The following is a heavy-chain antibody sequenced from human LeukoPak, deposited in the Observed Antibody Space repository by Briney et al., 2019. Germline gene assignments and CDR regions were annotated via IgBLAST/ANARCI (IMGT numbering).Heavy chain of an antibody. J-gene: IGHJ4*02. Sequence: GESLKISCKGSGSSFTNYWIAWVRQMPGKGLEWMGIIYPSDSDTIYSQSFQGQVTISADESISTAYLQWSSLKASDTAMYYCARSDERIAVAPRPIFFDYWGQGTLVTVSS. D-gene: IGHD6-19*01. V-gene: IGHV5-51*01. CDR3: ARSDERIAVAPRPIFFDY. CDR2: IYPSDSDT. CDR1: GSSFTNYW.